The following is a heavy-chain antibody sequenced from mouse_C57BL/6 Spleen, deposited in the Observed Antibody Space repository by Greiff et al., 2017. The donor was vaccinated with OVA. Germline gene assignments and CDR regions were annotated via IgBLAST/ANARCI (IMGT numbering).Heavy chain of an antibody. CDR3: ARDDGYSAWFAY. Sequence: EVQRVESGPGLVKPSQSLSLTCSVTGYSITSGYYWNWIRQFPGNKLEWMGYISYDGSNNYNPSLKNRISITRDTSKNQFFLKLNSVTTEDTATYYCARDDGYSAWFAYWGQGTLVTVSA. D-gene: IGHD2-3*01. J-gene: IGHJ3*01. CDR2: ISYDGSN. CDR1: GYSITSGYY. V-gene: IGHV3-6*01.